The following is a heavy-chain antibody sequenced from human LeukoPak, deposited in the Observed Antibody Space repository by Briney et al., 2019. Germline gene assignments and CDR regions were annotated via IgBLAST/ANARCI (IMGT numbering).Heavy chain of an antibody. CDR1: GFTFSSYW. CDR2: IKSDGGTT. J-gene: IGHJ4*02. V-gene: IGHV3-74*01. D-gene: IGHD6-19*01. CDR3: AGYSSGWYMDY. Sequence: GGSLRLSCAASGFTFSSYWMSWVRQAPGKGLVWVSRIKSDGGTTSYADSVKGRFTISRDNAKNTLYLQMNSLRAEDTAVYYCAGYSSGWYMDYWGQGTLVTVSS.